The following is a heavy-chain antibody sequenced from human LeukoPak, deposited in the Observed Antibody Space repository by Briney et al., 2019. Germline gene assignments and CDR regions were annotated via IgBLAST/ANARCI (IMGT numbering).Heavy chain of an antibody. CDR3: ARYAYCSGDCYRSSNWYFDL. CDR1: GGSFSGYY. V-gene: IGHV4-34*01. Sequence: SETLSLTCAVYGGSFSGYYWSWIRQPPGKGLEWIGEINQSGSINNNPSLKSRVTISVDTSKNQFSLKLSSVTAADTAVYYCARYAYCSGDCYRSSNWYFDLWGRGTHVSVSS. CDR2: INQSGSI. J-gene: IGHJ2*01. D-gene: IGHD2-21*02.